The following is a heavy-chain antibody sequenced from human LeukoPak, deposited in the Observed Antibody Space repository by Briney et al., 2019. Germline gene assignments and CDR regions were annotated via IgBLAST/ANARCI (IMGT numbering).Heavy chain of an antibody. Sequence: SETLSLTCTVSGGSISSGGYYWSWIRQHPGKGLEWIGYIYYSGSTYYNPSLKSRVTISADTSKNQFSLKLSSVTAADTAVYYCARSLPQLGAFDIWGQGTMVTVSS. CDR3: ARSLPQLGAFDI. CDR1: GGSISSGGYY. D-gene: IGHD6-6*01. V-gene: IGHV4-31*03. CDR2: IYYSGST. J-gene: IGHJ3*02.